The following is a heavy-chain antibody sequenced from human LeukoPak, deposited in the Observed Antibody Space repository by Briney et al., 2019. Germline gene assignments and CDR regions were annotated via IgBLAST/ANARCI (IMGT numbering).Heavy chain of an antibody. Sequence: GASVKVSCKASGCTFTGYYMHWVRQAPGQGLEWMGRINPNSGGTNYAQKFQGRVTMTRDTSTSTAYMELRSLRSDDTAVYYCARGRRIAVAALRNAFGIWGQGTMVTVSS. J-gene: IGHJ3*02. CDR2: INPNSGGT. CDR1: GCTFTGYY. CDR3: ARGRRIAVAALRNAFGI. D-gene: IGHD6-19*01. V-gene: IGHV1-2*06.